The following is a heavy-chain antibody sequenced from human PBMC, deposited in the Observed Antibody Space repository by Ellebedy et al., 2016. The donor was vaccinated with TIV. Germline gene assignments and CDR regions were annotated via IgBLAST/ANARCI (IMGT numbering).Heavy chain of an antibody. J-gene: IGHJ4*02. CDR1: GGSISSYY. Sequence: MPSETLSLTCTVPGGSISSYYWSWIRQPPGKGLEWIGYIYYSGSTNYNPSLKSRVTISVDTSKNQFSLKLSSVTAADTAVYYCAKDPTVELEYYFDYWGQGTLVTVSS. D-gene: IGHD1-1*01. CDR3: AKDPTVELEYYFDY. V-gene: IGHV4-59*01. CDR2: IYYSGST.